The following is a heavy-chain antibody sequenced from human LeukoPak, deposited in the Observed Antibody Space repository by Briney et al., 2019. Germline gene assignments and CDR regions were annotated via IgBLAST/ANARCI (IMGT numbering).Heavy chain of an antibody. V-gene: IGHV1-2*02. CDR1: GGTFSSYA. J-gene: IGHJ4*02. D-gene: IGHD6-13*01. Sequence: GASVKVSCKASGGTFSSYAISWVRQAPGQGLEWMGWINPNSGGTNYAQKFQGRVTMTRDTSISTAYMELSRLRSDDTAVYYCARGYSSSWYADYWGQGTLVTVSS. CDR2: INPNSGGT. CDR3: ARGYSSSWYADY.